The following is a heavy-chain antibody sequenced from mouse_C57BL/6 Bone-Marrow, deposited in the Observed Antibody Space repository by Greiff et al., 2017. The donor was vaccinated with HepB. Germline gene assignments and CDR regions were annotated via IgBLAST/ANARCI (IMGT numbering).Heavy chain of an antibody. Sequence: QVQLQQSGAELVRPGTSVKVSCKASGYAFTNYLIEWVKQRPGQGLEWIGVINPGSGGTNYNEKFKGKATLTADKSSSTAYMQLSSLTSEDSAVYFCARSDVITTALFDYWGQGTTLTVSS. CDR3: ARSDVITTALFDY. CDR1: GYAFTNYL. D-gene: IGHD1-1*01. CDR2: INPGSGGT. V-gene: IGHV1-54*01. J-gene: IGHJ2*01.